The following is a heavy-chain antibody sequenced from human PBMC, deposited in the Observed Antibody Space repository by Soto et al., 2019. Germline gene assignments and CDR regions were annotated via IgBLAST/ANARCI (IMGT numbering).Heavy chain of an antibody. V-gene: IGHV4-30-4*01. D-gene: IGHD1-26*01. J-gene: IGHJ4*02. CDR2: IYYSGST. CDR3: ARDRGVGASTDY. Sequence: SETLSLTCTVSGGSISSGGYCWSWIRQPPGKGLEWIGYIYYSGSTYYNPSLKSRVTISVDTSKNQFSLKLSSVTAADTAVYYCARDRGVGASTDYWGQGTLVTVSS. CDR1: GGSISSGGYC.